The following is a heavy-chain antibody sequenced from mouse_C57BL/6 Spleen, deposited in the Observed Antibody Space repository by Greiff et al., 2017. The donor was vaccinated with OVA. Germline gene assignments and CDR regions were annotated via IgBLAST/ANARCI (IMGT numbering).Heavy chain of an antibody. V-gene: IGHV1-18*01. CDR1: GYTFTDYN. CDR3: ARRYYYDYDGDYYAMDY. CDR2: INPNNGGT. J-gene: IGHJ4*01. D-gene: IGHD2-4*01. Sequence: VQLQQSGPELVKPGASVKIPCKASGYTFTDYNMDWVKQSHGKSLEWIGDINPNNGGTIYNQKFKGKATLTVDKSSSTAYMELRSLTSEDTAVYYCARRYYYDYDGDYYAMDYWGQGTSVTVSS.